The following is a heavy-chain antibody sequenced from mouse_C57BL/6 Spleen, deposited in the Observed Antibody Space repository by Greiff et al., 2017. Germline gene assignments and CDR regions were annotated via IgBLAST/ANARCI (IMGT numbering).Heavy chain of an antibody. CDR3: TGEYDGGRAWFAY. V-gene: IGHV6-3*01. Sequence: EVMLVESGGGLVQPGGSMKLSCVASGFTFSNYWMNWVRQSPEKGLEWVAQIRLKSDNYATHYAESVKGRFTISRDDSKSSVYLQMNNLRAEDTGIYYCTGEYDGGRAWFAYWGQGTLVTVSA. CDR1: GFTFSNYW. CDR2: IRLKSDNYAT. D-gene: IGHD1-1*01. J-gene: IGHJ3*01.